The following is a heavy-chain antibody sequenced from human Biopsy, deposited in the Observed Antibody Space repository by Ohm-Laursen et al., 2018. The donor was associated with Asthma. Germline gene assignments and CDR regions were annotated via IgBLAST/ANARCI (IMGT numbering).Heavy chain of an antibody. Sequence: RSLRLSCAASGFTFSRHALHRVRLAPGKGLEWVALISNDGANKFYADSVQGRFTISRDNSKNTLYLQMHSLKIEDTAVYFCARQVKSTVFGVSYRKFDFWGQGTLVAVSS. V-gene: IGHV3-30*19. J-gene: IGHJ4*02. CDR3: ARQVKSTVFGVSYRKFDF. D-gene: IGHD3-3*01. CDR2: ISNDGANK. CDR1: GFTFSRHA.